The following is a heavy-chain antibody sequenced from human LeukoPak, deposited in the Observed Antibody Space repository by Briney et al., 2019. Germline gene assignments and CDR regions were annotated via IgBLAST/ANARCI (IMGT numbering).Heavy chain of an antibody. Sequence: PGGSLRLSCAASGFTFSSYSMNWVRQAPGKGLEWVSYISSSSSTIYYADSVKGRFTISRDNAKNSLYLQMNSLRAEDTAVYYCARDKAAVGATTGGNWFDPWGQGTLVTVSS. CDR3: ARDKAAVGATTGGNWFDP. D-gene: IGHD1-26*01. J-gene: IGHJ5*02. V-gene: IGHV3-48*04. CDR1: GFTFSSYS. CDR2: ISSSSSTI.